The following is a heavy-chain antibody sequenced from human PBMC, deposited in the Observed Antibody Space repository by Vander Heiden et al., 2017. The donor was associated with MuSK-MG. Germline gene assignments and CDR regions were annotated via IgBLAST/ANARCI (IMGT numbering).Heavy chain of an antibody. Sequence: EVQLVESGGGLVQPGRSLRLSCTASGFTFGDYARSWFRQAPGKGLEWVGFIRSKAYGGTTEYAASVKGRFTISRDDSKSIAYLQMNSLKTEDTAVYYCTRRSYTRWFDPWGQGTLVTVSS. CDR1: GFTFGDYA. CDR3: TRRSYTRWFDP. D-gene: IGHD1-26*01. V-gene: IGHV3-49*03. CDR2: IRSKAYGGTT. J-gene: IGHJ5*02.